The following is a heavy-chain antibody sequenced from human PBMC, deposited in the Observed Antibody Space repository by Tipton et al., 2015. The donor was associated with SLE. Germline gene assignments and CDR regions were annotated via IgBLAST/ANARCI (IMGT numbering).Heavy chain of an antibody. J-gene: IGHJ4*02. D-gene: IGHD5-18*01. V-gene: IGHV4-59*01. CDR2: IFYSGGT. CDR3: AELEGLSYGYSFDY. Sequence: TLSLTCTVSGGSISDYYWTWIRQPPGKGLEWIGYIFYSGGTNYNPSLKSRVTISGDTSKNQFSLRLSSVTAADTAVYYCAELEGLSYGYSFDYWGQGILVTVSS. CDR1: GGSISDYY.